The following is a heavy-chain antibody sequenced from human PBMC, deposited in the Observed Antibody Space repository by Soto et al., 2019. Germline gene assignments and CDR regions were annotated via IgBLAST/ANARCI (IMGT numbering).Heavy chain of an antibody. CDR2: IIPIFGTA. V-gene: IGHV1-69*13. CDR3: ASRTYTGSYYEGNWFDP. Sequence: GASVKVSCKASGGTFSSYAISWVRQAPGQGLEWMGGIIPIFGTANYAQTFQGRVTINADESTSTAYMELRSLRSEDTAVYYCASRTYTGSYYEGNWFDPWGHGTLVTVSS. J-gene: IGHJ5*02. CDR1: GGTFSSYA. D-gene: IGHD1-26*01.